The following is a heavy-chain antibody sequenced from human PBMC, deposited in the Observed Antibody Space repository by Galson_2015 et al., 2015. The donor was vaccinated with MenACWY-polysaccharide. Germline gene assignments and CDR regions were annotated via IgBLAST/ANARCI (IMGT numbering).Heavy chain of an antibody. V-gene: IGHV3-48*01. CDR2: INRGSSIV. CDR3: ARDAQRGYSGYDYFFDY. J-gene: IGHJ4*02. CDR1: GFTFSSYS. D-gene: IGHD5-12*01. Sequence: SLRLSGAASGFTFSSYSMNWVRQAPGKGLEWISHINRGSSIVYGESVKGRFTISRDNAKNSLYLQMDSLRAEDTAVYYCARDAQRGYSGYDYFFDYWGQGTLVTVSS.